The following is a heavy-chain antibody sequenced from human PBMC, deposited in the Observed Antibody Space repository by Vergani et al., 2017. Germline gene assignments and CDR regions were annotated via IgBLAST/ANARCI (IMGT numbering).Heavy chain of an antibody. Sequence: QVQLVESGGGVVQPGRSLRLSCAASGFTFSSYGMHWVRQAPGKGLEWVAVIWYDGSNKYYADSVKGRFTISRDNSKNTLYLQMNSLRAEDTAVYYCARDKGYYYDSSGYYLSFDYWGQGTLVTVSS. D-gene: IGHD3-22*01. J-gene: IGHJ4*02. CDR3: ARDKGYYYDSSGYYLSFDY. CDR2: IWYDGSNK. CDR1: GFTFSSYG. V-gene: IGHV3-33*01.